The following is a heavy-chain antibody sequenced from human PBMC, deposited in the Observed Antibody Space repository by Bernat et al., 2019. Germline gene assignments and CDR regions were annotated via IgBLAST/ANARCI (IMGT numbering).Heavy chain of an antibody. CDR2: ISYDGSNK. CDR1: GFTFSSYG. Sequence: QVQLVESGGGVVQPGRSLRLSCAASGFTFSSYGMHWVRQAPGKGLEWVAVISYDGSNKYYADSVKGRFTISRDNAKNSLYLQMNSLRAEDTAVYYCARLILPMDVWGQGTTVTVSS. J-gene: IGHJ6*02. V-gene: IGHV3-30*03. D-gene: IGHD2-15*01. CDR3: ARLILPMDV.